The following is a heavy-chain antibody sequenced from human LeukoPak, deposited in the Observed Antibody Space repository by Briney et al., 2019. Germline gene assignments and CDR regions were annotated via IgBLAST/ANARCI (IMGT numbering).Heavy chain of an antibody. Sequence: GESLKISSKGSGYSFTSYWIGWVRPMPGKGLEWMGIIYPGESDIRYSPSFQGQVTISADKSISNTSLQWSSLKASDTAMYYCARLLRYCSSTSCYTLNYWGQGTLVTVSS. CDR3: ARLLRYCSSTSCYTLNY. D-gene: IGHD2-2*02. CDR2: IYPGESDI. V-gene: IGHV5-51*01. CDR1: GYSFTSYW. J-gene: IGHJ4*02.